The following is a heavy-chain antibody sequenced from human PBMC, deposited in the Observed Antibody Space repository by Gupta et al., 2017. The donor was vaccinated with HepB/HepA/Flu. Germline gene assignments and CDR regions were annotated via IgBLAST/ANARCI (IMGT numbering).Heavy chain of an antibody. CDR3: ATIEGLIGTT. D-gene: IGHD1-14*01. Sequence: QVHLVQSGAEVKKPGASMKVSCKASGYTFTNYYVHWIRQVPGQGPEWMGRINPNNGDTGYAHNFQGRVTMTTDTSITTAYLDLSRLRIDDTAIYYCATIEGLIGTTWGQGALVTISS. V-gene: IGHV1-2*06. CDR1: GYTFTNYY. J-gene: IGHJ4*02. CDR2: INPNNGDT.